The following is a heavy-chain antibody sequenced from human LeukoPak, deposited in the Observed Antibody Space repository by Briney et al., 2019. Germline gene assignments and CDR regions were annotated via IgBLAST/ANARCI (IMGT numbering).Heavy chain of an antibody. CDR1: GFTFSSNW. D-gene: IGHD3-10*01. CDR2: INEDGRER. V-gene: IGHV3-7*04. J-gene: IGHJ4*02. Sequence: AGGSLRLSCAASGFTFSSNWMNWVRQAPGKGLEWVAKINEDGRERYYVDSVRGRFTIFRDNAKNSLSLQMNSLRVEDTAVYYCARGGFGPDYWGQGTLVTVSS. CDR3: ARGGFGPDY.